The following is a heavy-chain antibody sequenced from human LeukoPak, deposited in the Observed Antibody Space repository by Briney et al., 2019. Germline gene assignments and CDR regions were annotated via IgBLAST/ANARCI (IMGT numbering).Heavy chain of an antibody. J-gene: IGHJ5*02. CDR1: GYTFTGYY. CDR2: INPNSGGT. V-gene: IGHV1-2*02. Sequence: ASVKVSCKASGYTFTGYYMHWVRQAPGQGLEWMGWINPNSGGTNYAQKFQGRVTMTRDTSISTGYMDLSRLISDDTAVYYCARGGYYGTSPQDTWGQGTLVTVSS. D-gene: IGHD3-22*01. CDR3: ARGGYYGTSPQDT.